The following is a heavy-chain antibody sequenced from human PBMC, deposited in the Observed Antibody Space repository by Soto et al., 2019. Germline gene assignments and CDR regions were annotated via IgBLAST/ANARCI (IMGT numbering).Heavy chain of an antibody. J-gene: IGHJ4*02. CDR2: IKNSGSTM. CDR1: GFTFSSYE. Sequence: PGGSLRLSCAASGFTFSSYEMIWVRQAPGKGLEWVSYIKNSGSTMYYADSVKGRFTISRDNAKNSLYLQMNSLRAEDTAVYYCARSGAVAGTDYWGQGTLVTVSS. D-gene: IGHD6-19*01. CDR3: ARSGAVAGTDY. V-gene: IGHV3-48*03.